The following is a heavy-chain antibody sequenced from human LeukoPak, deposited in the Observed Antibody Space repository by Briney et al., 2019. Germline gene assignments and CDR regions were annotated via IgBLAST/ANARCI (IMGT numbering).Heavy chain of an antibody. J-gene: IGHJ4*02. Sequence: GESLKISCRGSGYSFNTYWIGWVRLMAGKGLEWIRIIYPGDSDTRYTPSFQGQVTLSADKSINTAYLQWSSLKASDTAMYYCARRQGCSSTSCPPDYWGQGTLVTVSP. CDR3: ARRQGCSSTSCPPDY. V-gene: IGHV5-51*01. CDR2: IYPGDSDT. CDR1: GYSFNTYW. D-gene: IGHD2-2*01.